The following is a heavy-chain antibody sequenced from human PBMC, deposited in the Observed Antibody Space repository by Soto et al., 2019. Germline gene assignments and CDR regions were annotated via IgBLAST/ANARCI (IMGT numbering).Heavy chain of an antibody. CDR2: INHSGFT. J-gene: IGHJ4*02. V-gene: IGHV4-34*01. CDR3: ARAAVRQGATLFDF. Sequence: TLSLTCGVSDGSLRGHYWSWIRQPPGKGLEWIAEINHSGFTNYNPSFKSRVTISRDTSTNQISLKLTSVTAADSAVYYCARAAVRQGATLFDFWGQGTLVTVSS. D-gene: IGHD1-26*01. CDR1: DGSLRGHY.